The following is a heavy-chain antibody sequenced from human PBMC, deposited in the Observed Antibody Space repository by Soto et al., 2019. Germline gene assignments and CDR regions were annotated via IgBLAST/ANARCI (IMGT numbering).Heavy chain of an antibody. V-gene: IGHV4-4*03. J-gene: IGHJ6*02. Sequence: PETLSLTCAVSGGSISSSNCWSWVRQPPGKGLEWIGEIYHSGSTNYNPSLKSRVTISVDKSKNQFSLKLSSVTAADTAVYYCARVSGSYYYGMDVWGQGTTVTVSS. CDR3: ARVSGSYYYGMDV. D-gene: IGHD1-26*01. CDR1: GGSISSSNC. CDR2: IYHSGST.